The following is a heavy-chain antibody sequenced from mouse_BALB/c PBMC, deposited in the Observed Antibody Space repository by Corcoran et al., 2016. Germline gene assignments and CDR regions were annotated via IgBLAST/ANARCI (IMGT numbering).Heavy chain of an antibody. D-gene: IGHD1-1*01. CDR1: GYTFTDYN. Sequence: EVLLQQSGPELVKPGASVKIPCKASGYTFTDYNMDWVKQSHGKSLEWIGDINPNNGGTIYNQKFKGKATLTVDKSSSTAYMELSSLTSEDTAVYYCARSNLMTTVVNWYFDVWGAGTTVTVSS. CDR2: INPNNGGT. V-gene: IGHV1-18*01. J-gene: IGHJ1*01. CDR3: ARSNLMTTVVNWYFDV.